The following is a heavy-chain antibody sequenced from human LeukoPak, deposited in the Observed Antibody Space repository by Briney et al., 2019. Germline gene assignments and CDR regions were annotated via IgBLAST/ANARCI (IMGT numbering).Heavy chain of an antibody. CDR3: ARGLGPIAMFDP. D-gene: IGHD6-6*01. J-gene: IGHJ5*02. Sequence: GGSLRLSCAASGLTFSSYAMSWVRQAPGKGLEWVSAISGSGGSTYCADSVKGRFTISRDNSKNTLYLQMNSLRAEDTAVFYCARGLGPIAMFDPWGQGTLVTVSS. V-gene: IGHV3-23*01. CDR2: ISGSGGST. CDR1: GLTFSSYA.